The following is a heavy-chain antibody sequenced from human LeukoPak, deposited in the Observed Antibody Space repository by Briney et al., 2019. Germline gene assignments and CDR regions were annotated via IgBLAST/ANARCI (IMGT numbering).Heavy chain of an antibody. Sequence: PSETLSLTCAVYGGSFSGYYWSWIRQPPGKGLEWIGEINHSGSTNYNPSLKSRVTISVDTSKNQFSLKLSSVTAADTAVYYCARGLPLYYYGSGSRRTNWFDPWGQGTLVTVSS. CDR3: ARGLPLYYYGSGSRRTNWFDP. CDR1: GGSFSGYY. J-gene: IGHJ5*02. D-gene: IGHD3-10*01. V-gene: IGHV4-34*01. CDR2: INHSGST.